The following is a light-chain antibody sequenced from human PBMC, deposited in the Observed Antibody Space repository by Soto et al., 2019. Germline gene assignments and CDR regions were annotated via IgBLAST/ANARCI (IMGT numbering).Light chain of an antibody. V-gene: IGLV2-14*03. CDR3: SSYTSISSLV. CDR2: AVS. Sequence: QSALTQPASVSGSPGQSITISCTGTSSDVGGYNYVSWYQHHPGKAPKLIIYAVSYRPSGISNRFSGSKSANTASLTISGLQAEEDADYYCSSYTSISSLVFGTGTKLTVL. CDR1: SSDVGGYNY. J-gene: IGLJ1*01.